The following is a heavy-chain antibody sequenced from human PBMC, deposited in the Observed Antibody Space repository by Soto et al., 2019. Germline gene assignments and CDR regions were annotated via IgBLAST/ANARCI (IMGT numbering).Heavy chain of an antibody. J-gene: IGHJ4*02. CDR2: ISYDGSNK. Sequence: GGSLRLSCAASGFTFSSYAMHWVRQAPGKGLEWVAVISYDGSNKYYADSVKGRFTISRDNSKNTLYLQMNGLRAEDTAVYYCARERVQLWSSDRDFDYWGQGTLVTVSS. CDR3: ARERVQLWSSDRDFDY. CDR1: GFTFSSYA. V-gene: IGHV3-30-3*01. D-gene: IGHD5-18*01.